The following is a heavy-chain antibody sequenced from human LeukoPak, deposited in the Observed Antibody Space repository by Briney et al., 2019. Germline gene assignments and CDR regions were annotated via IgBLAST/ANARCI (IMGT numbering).Heavy chain of an antibody. CDR1: GGSISSGGYS. CDR2: IYHSGST. Sequence: PSETLSLTCAVSGGSISSGGYSWSWIRQPPEKGLEWIGYIYHSGSTYYNPSLKSRVTISVDRSKNQFSLKLSSVTAADTAVYYCARAIYDILTGYTNAFDIWGQGTMVTVSS. J-gene: IGHJ3*02. D-gene: IGHD3-9*01. CDR3: ARAIYDILTGYTNAFDI. V-gene: IGHV4-30-2*01.